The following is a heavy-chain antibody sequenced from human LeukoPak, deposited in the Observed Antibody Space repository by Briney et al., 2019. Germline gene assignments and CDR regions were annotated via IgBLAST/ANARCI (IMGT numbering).Heavy chain of an antibody. V-gene: IGHV4-59*08. D-gene: IGHD3-22*01. Sequence: PSETLSLTCTVSGGSISSCYWSWIRQPPGKGLEWIGYIYYSGSTNYNPSLKSRVTISVDTSKNQFSLKLSSVTDADTAVYYCERHRAYYYDSGDFDYWGQGTLVTVSS. CDR1: GGSISSCY. CDR3: ERHRAYYYDSGDFDY. CDR2: IYYSGST. J-gene: IGHJ4*02.